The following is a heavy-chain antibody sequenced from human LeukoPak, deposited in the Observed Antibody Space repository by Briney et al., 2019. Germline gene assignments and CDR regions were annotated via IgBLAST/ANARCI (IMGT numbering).Heavy chain of an antibody. Sequence: PGGSLRLSCAASGFTVSSNYMSWVRQAPGKGLEWVSVIYSGGSTYYADSVKGRFTISRDNSKNTLYLQMNSLRAEDTAVYYCASLPRYYDSSGYYNDAFDIWGQGTMVTVSS. CDR3: ASLPRYYDSSGYYNDAFDI. CDR2: IYSGGST. V-gene: IGHV3-53*01. J-gene: IGHJ3*02. CDR1: GFTVSSNY. D-gene: IGHD3-22*01.